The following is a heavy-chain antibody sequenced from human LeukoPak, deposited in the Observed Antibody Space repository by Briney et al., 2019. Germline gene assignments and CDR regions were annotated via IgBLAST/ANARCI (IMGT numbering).Heavy chain of an antibody. CDR2: ISAYNGNT. J-gene: IGHJ5*02. V-gene: IGHV1-18*01. D-gene: IGHD5-12*01. CDR3: ARRYSGYET. Sequence: RGSLKVSCKGSGFSFTSYSISWVRQAPGQGLEWMGGISAYNGNTNYAHKLQGRVTMTTDTSTSTAYMELRSLRSDDTAVYYCARRYSGYETWGQGTLVTVSS. CDR1: GFSFTSYS.